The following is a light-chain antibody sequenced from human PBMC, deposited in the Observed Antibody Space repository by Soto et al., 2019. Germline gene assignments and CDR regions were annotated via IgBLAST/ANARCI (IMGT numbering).Light chain of an antibody. V-gene: IGKV3-20*01. Sequence: EIVMTQSPGTLSLSPGETATLSCRASQIVSSNYLAWYQQKPGQAPRLLIYGASNRATGIADRFSGSGSGTDFTLTISRLEPEDFAVYYCQQYGSSGTFGQGTKVDI. CDR2: GAS. CDR1: QIVSSNY. CDR3: QQYGSSGT. J-gene: IGKJ1*01.